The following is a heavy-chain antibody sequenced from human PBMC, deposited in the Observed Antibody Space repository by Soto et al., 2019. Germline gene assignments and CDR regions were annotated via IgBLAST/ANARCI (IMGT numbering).Heavy chain of an antibody. J-gene: IGHJ4*02. CDR3: ARVLSPMVVDY. CDR1: GGSISSYY. V-gene: IGHV4-59*01. D-gene: IGHD3-10*01. CDR2: IYYSGST. Sequence: SETMSLTCTVSGGSISSYYWSWIRQPPGKGLEWIGYIYYSGSTNYNPSLKSRVTISVDTSKNQFSLKLSSVTAADTAVYYCARVLSPMVVDYWGQGTLVTVSS.